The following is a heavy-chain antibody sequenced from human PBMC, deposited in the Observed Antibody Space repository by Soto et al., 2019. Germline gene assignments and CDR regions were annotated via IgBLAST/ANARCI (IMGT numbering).Heavy chain of an antibody. V-gene: IGHV5-10-1*01. CDR3: ARHGAAIWLGY. D-gene: IGHD6-19*01. Sequence: EXLKISCKTSGYXFSGHLLIWVRQVPGKGLQLMGSIDPSDSYINYNPAFRGNVTFSVEKSNGTAYLHWRSMGPSDTAIYYCARHGAAIWLGYWGQGTLVTVSS. J-gene: IGHJ4*02. CDR2: IDPSDSYI. CDR1: GYXFSGHL.